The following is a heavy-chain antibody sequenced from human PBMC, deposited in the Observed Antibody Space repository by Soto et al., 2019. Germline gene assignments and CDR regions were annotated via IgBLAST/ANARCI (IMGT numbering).Heavy chain of an antibody. CDR2: ISYDGTNK. V-gene: IGHV3-30*18. CDR3: AKDPTRGGYGTHDY. Sequence: QVQLVESGGGVVQPGRSLRLSCAASGFTFSNYGMHWVRQAPGKGLEWVAVISYDGTNKYYVDSVKGRFTISRENSKNTLYLQMNSLSAEDSAMYYCAKDPTRGGYGTHDYWGQGTLVTVSS. J-gene: IGHJ4*02. CDR1: GFTFSNYG. D-gene: IGHD5-12*01.